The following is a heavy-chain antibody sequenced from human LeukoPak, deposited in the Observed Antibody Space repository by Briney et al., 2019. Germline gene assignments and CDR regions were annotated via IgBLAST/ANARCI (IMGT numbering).Heavy chain of an antibody. V-gene: IGHV1-69*04. Sequence: GASVKVSCKASGGTFSSYAISWVRQAPGQGLEWMGRIIPILGIANYAQKFQGRVTITADKSTSTAYMELSSLRSEDTAVYYCAREDGDGYNFLWFDTWGQGTLVTVSS. CDR1: GGTFSSYA. CDR3: AREDGDGYNFLWFDT. J-gene: IGHJ5*02. D-gene: IGHD5-24*01. CDR2: IIPILGIA.